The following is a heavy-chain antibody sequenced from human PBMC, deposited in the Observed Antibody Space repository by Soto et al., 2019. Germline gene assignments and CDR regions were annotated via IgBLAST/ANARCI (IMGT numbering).Heavy chain of an antibody. J-gene: IGHJ4*02. Sequence: EVQLLESGGGLVQPGGSLRLSCAASGFTFSSYAMSWVRQAPGKGLEWVSAISGSGGSTYYADSVKGRFTISRDNSKNTLYLQMNSLRAEDTAISYCAKNRATYYYVSGPFDYWGQGTLVTVSS. CDR3: AKNRATYYYVSGPFDY. D-gene: IGHD3-10*01. CDR2: ISGSGGST. CDR1: GFTFSSYA. V-gene: IGHV3-23*01.